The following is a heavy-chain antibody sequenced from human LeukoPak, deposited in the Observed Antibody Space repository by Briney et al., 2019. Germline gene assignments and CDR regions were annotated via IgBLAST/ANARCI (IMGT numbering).Heavy chain of an antibody. CDR1: GYTFTSYG. V-gene: IGHV1-18*01. CDR3: ARDLYRDSLPVSWFDP. Sequence: ASVKVSCKASGYTFTSYGISWVRQAPGQGLEWMGWISDYNGNTNYAQKLQGRVTMTTDTSTSTAYMELRSLRSDDTAVYYCARDLYRDSLPVSWFDPWGQGTLVTVTS. CDR2: ISDYNGNT. J-gene: IGHJ5*02. D-gene: IGHD4-11*01.